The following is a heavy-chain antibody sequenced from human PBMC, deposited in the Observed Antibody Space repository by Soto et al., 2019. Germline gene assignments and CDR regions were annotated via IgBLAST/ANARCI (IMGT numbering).Heavy chain of an antibody. D-gene: IGHD5-12*01. CDR1: GGSISSYY. J-gene: IGHJ5*02. CDR3: ARYLSGYDQLGWFDP. V-gene: IGHV4-59*01. CDR2: IYYSGST. Sequence: SETLSLTCTVSGGSISSYYWSWIRQPPGKGLEWIGYIYYSGSTNYNPSLKSRVTISVDTSKNQFSLKLSSVTAADTAVYYCARYLSGYDQLGWFDPWGQGTLVTVSS.